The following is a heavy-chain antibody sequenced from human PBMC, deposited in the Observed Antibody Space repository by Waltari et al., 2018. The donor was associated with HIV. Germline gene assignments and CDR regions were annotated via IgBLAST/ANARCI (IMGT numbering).Heavy chain of an antibody. CDR3: ASGRRSIAAAGTSYYGMDV. D-gene: IGHD6-13*01. V-gene: IGHV1-69*06. Sequence: QVQLVQSGAEVKNLGSSVKVSCKASRGTFSIYAISWVRQAPGPGLEWMGGIIPIFGTANYAQKFQGRVTITADKSTSTAYMELSSLRSEDTAVYYCASGRRSIAAAGTSYYGMDVWGQGTTVTVSS. CDR1: RGTFSIYA. CDR2: IIPIFGTA. J-gene: IGHJ6*02.